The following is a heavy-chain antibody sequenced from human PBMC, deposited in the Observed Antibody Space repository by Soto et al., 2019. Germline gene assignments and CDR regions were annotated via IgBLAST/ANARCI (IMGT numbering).Heavy chain of an antibody. CDR1: GGTFSSYA. Sequence: SVKVSCQASGGTFSSYAISWVRQAPGQGLEWMGGIIPIFGTANYAQKFQGRVTITADESTSTAYMELSSLRSEDTAVYYCASCYSVSQWWFDPWGQGTLVTVSS. CDR3: ASCYSVSQWWFDP. D-gene: IGHD2-15*01. J-gene: IGHJ5*02. CDR2: IIPIFGTA. V-gene: IGHV1-69*13.